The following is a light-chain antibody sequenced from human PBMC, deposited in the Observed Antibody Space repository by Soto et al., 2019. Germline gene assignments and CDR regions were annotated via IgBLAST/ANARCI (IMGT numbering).Light chain of an antibody. CDR1: SSNVGTNF. Sequence: QAVVTQPPSASGTPGQRVTISCSGGSSNVGTNFVYWYQELPGTAPKLLIHRNNQRPSGVPDRFSGSKSGTSASLAISGLRSEDETDYYYATWDDTLSGLVFGGGTKLTVL. CDR3: ATWDDTLSGLV. V-gene: IGLV1-47*01. J-gene: IGLJ3*02. CDR2: RNN.